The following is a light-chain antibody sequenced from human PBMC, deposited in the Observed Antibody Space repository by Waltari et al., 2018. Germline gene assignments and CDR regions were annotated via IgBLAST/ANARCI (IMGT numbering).Light chain of an antibody. CDR1: QSVGRS. Sequence: EIVLTQSPGTLSLSPGERATLSCWASQSVGRSLAWYQQKRGQAPRLLIYGASTRATGSPDRFSGSGSGTDFSLTISRLEPEDFEVYYCQHYVRLPVTFGQGTKVEI. CDR3: QHYVRLPVT. CDR2: GAS. J-gene: IGKJ1*01. V-gene: IGKV3-20*01.